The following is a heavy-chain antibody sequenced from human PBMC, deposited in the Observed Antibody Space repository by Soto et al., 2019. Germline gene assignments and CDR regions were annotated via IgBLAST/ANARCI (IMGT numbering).Heavy chain of an antibody. D-gene: IGHD6-6*01. CDR1: GYAFTIYY. V-gene: IGHV1-46*01. CDR2: INPSGGST. CDR3: AVSSSSPYYYYGMDV. J-gene: IGHJ6*02. Sequence: ASVKVSCKAAGYAFTIYYMHWVRQAPGQGLEWMGIINPSGGSTSYAQKFQGRVTMTRDTSTSTVYMELSSLRSEDTAVYYCAVSSSSPYYYYGMDVWGQGTTVTSP.